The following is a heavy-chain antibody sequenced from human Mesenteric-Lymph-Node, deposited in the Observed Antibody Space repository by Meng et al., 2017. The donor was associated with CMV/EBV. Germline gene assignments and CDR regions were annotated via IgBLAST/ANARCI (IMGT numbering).Heavy chain of an antibody. Sequence: GESLKISCAASGFTFSSYSMNWVRQAPGKRLEWVSSISSSSSYIYYADSVKGRFTISRDNAKNSLYLQMNSLRAEDTAVYYCARGDHDIYTITINDYWGQGTLVTVSS. CDR1: GFTFSSYS. CDR2: ISSSSSYI. D-gene: IGHD5-12*01. V-gene: IGHV3-21*01. J-gene: IGHJ4*02. CDR3: ARGDHDIYTITINDY.